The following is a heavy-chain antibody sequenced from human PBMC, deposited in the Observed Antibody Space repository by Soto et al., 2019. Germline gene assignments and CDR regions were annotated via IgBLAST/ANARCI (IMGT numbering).Heavy chain of an antibody. D-gene: IGHD3-16*01. CDR1: GYIFVNYG. V-gene: IGHV1-18*01. CDR2: ISPYTGDT. Sequence: QVQLVQSGDEMKKPGASVRVSCKAYGYIFVNYGIAWVRQAPGQGLEWMGWISPYTGDTHSASKVQSRLTMTTDTPKSKAYMELGSLTSDDTAVYYCALVDNYVTPNPQDVWRQGTTVTV. J-gene: IGHJ6*02. CDR3: ALVDNYVTPNPQDV.